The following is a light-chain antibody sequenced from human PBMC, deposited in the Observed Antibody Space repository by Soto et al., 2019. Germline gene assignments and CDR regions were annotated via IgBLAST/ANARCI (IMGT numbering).Light chain of an antibody. J-gene: IGLJ2*01. CDR2: GNS. CDR1: SSNIGTGYN. Sequence: QSVLTQPPSVSGAPGQRVTISCTGSSSNIGTGYNVHWYQQLPGTAPKILIYGNSNRPSGVPDRFSGSKSGTSASLAITGLQAEDEADYYCQSYDSSLSAVFGGGTKLTVL. V-gene: IGLV1-40*01. CDR3: QSYDSSLSAV.